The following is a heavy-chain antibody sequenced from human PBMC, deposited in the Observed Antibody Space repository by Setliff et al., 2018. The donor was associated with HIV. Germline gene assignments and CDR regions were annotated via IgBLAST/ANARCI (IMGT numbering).Heavy chain of an antibody. CDR1: GGSSSGHY. J-gene: IGHJ4*02. CDR3: ATVIGWNDATDC. D-gene: IGHD1-1*01. V-gene: IGHV4-34*01. CDR2: INHSGTT. Sequence: SETLSLTCAVYGGSSSGHYWSWIRQPPGKGLEWIGEINHSGTTNYNPSLKSRVIMSIDTSKNQFSLKLTSVTAADTAVYYCATVIGWNDATDCWGQGTLVTVSS.